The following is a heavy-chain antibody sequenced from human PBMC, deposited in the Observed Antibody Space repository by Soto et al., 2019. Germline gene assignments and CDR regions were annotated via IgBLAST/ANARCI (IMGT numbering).Heavy chain of an antibody. CDR2: IKQDGSEK. CDR1: GFTFSSYW. Sequence: TGGSLRLSCAASGFTFSSYWMSWVRQAPGKGLEWVANIKQDGSEKYYVDSVKGRLTISRDNAKNSLYLQMNSLRAEDTAVYYCARVWNVVPRAFDIWGQGTMVTVSS. D-gene: IGHD1-1*01. CDR3: ARVWNVVPRAFDI. V-gene: IGHV3-7*03. J-gene: IGHJ3*02.